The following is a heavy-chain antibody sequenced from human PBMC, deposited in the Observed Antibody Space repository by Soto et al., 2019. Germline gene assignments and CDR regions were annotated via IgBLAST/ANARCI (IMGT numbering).Heavy chain of an antibody. V-gene: IGHV1-69*12. CDR3: AKGAVAGTPTSYYYYGMDV. Sequence: QVQLLQSGAEVKKPGSSVRVSCEASGGTFRTYAISWVRQAPGQGLEWMGEIIPIFGTVNYAQRFQGRVTNTAAESTTTVDMDLRSLRSEDTAVYYCAKGAVAGTPTSYYYYGMDVWGQGTTVTVSS. CDR2: IIPIFGTV. J-gene: IGHJ6*02. CDR1: GGTFRTYA. D-gene: IGHD6-19*01.